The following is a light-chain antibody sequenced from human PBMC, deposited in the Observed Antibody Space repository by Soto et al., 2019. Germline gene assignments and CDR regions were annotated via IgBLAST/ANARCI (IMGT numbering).Light chain of an antibody. CDR3: QQYGSSPLMYT. J-gene: IGKJ2*01. V-gene: IGKV3-20*01. CDR1: QSVSSSY. CDR2: GAS. Sequence: EIVLTQSPGTLSLCPGERATLSCRASQSVSSSYLAWYQQKPGQAPRLLIYGASSRATGIPDRFSGSGSGTDFTLTISRLEPEDFAVYYCQQYGSSPLMYTFGQGTKLEIK.